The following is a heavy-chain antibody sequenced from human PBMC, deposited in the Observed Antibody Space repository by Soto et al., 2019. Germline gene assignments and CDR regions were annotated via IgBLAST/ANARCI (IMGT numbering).Heavy chain of an antibody. D-gene: IGHD1-26*01. CDR1: GFTLSSHA. CDR2: ILSDGSNK. Sequence: QVQLVESGGGVVQPGRSLRLSCAVSGFTLSSHAMHWVRQAPGKGLEWVALILSDGSNKYYADSVKGRFTTSRDNSKNTMYLQKNGLSFEDTAVYYCARDDEGGSDCDLGYWGQGALVTVSS. CDR3: ARDDEGGSDCDLGY. J-gene: IGHJ4*02. V-gene: IGHV3-30-3*01.